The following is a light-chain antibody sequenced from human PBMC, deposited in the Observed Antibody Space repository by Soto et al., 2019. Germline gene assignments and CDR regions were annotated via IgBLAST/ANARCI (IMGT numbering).Light chain of an antibody. CDR1: SSDIGLFDY. CDR2: DVR. Sequence: QSALTQPASVSWSPGQTITISCTGTSSDIGLFDYVSWYQQHPGKTPKLIIYDVRDRPSGISDRFSGSKSGNTASLTISGLQAGDEGDYYCSSYTDYSTLVFGGGTKVTVL. V-gene: IGLV2-14*03. J-gene: IGLJ2*01. CDR3: SSYTDYSTLV.